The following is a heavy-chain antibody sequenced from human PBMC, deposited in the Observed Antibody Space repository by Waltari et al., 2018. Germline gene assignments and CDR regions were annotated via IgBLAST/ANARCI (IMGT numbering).Heavy chain of an antibody. CDR2: IYTSGST. Sequence: QVQLQESGPGLVKPSETLSSTCTVSGGSISRYYWSWIRQPAGKGLEWIGRIYTSGSTNYNPSLKSRVTMSVDTSKNQFSLKLISLTAADTAVYYCARDGVFGEFLDYFDYWGQGTLVTVSS. D-gene: IGHD3-10*02. J-gene: IGHJ4*02. V-gene: IGHV4-4*07. CDR1: GGSISRYY. CDR3: ARDGVFGEFLDYFDY.